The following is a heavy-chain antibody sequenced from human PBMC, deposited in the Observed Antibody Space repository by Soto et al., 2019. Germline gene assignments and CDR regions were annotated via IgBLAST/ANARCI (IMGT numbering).Heavy chain of an antibody. J-gene: IGHJ2*01. CDR3: AKDTGLTFWYFDL. CDR2: ISDDGSNK. V-gene: IGHV3-30*18. D-gene: IGHD2-21*01. Sequence: PGGSLRLSCAASGFTFSSYGMHWVRQAPGKGLEWVAVISDDGSNKYYADSVKGRFTISRDNSKNTLDLQMNSLRAEDTAVYYCAKDTGLTFWYFDLWGRGTLVTVSS. CDR1: GFTFSSYG.